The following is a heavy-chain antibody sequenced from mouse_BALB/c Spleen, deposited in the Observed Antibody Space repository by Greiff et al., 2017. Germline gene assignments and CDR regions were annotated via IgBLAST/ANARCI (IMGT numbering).Heavy chain of an antibody. CDR1: GYTFTSYW. V-gene: IGHV1-5*01. CDR3: TIFTTVVATDFDY. D-gene: IGHD1-1*01. Sequence: EVQLVESGTVLARPGASVKMSCKASGYTFTSYWMHWVKQRPGQGLEWIGAIYPGNSDTSYNQKFKGKAKLTAVTSTSTAYMEFSSLTNEDSAVYYCTIFTTVVATDFDYWGQGTTLTVSS. J-gene: IGHJ2*01. CDR2: IYPGNSDT.